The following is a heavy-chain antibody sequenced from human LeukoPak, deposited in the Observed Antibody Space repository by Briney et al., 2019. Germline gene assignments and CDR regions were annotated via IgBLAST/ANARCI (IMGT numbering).Heavy chain of an antibody. J-gene: IGHJ6*03. Sequence: GASVKVSCKASGYTFTSYDINWVRQATGQGLEWMGWMNTNSGNTGYAQKFQGRVTITRNTSISTAYMELSSLRSEDTAVYYCARSRAGGAARWAYYYYYMDVWGKGTTVTVSS. CDR2: MNTNSGNT. D-gene: IGHD6-19*01. V-gene: IGHV1-8*03. CDR1: GYTFTSYD. CDR3: ARSRAGGAARWAYYYYYMDV.